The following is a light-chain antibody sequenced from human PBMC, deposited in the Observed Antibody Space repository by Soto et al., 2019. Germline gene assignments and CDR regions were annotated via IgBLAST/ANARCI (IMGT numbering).Light chain of an antibody. Sequence: EIVLTQSPGTLSLSPGERATLSCRSSQSVSNNYLAWYQQKPGQAPRLLIYDASNRATGIPARFSGSGSGTDFTLTISSLEPEDFAVYYCQQRSNWRATFGPGTKVDIK. CDR1: QSVSNNY. V-gene: IGKV3-11*01. CDR2: DAS. J-gene: IGKJ3*01. CDR3: QQRSNWRAT.